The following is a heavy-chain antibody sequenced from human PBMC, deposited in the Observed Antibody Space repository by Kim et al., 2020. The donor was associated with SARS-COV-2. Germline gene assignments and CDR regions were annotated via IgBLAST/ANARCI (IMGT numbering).Heavy chain of an antibody. CDR1: VYTFTSYA. CDR2: INAGNGNT. CDR3: AREKGGGFDP. D-gene: IGHD3-10*01. V-gene: IGHV1-3*01. J-gene: IGHJ5*02. Sequence: SVNVSCKASVYTFTSYAMHWVRQAPGQRLEWMGWINAGNGNTKYSQKFQGRVTITRDTSAITAYMELSSLRSEDTAVYYCAREKGGGFDPWGQGTLVTV.